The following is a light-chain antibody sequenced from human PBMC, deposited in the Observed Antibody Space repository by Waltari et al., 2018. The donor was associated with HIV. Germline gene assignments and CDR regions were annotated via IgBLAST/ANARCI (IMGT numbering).Light chain of an antibody. Sequence: QAVLTQPPSPSASPGASASLTCTLRSGINVGAYWIYWYQQKPGSPPQFTRRYKSDSDKYQGSGVPSRFSGSKDAAVNAGILFISGLQSEDEADYYCMIWHSDTVIIGGGTKLTVL. J-gene: IGLJ2*01. CDR2: YKSDSDK. CDR3: MIWHSDTVI. CDR1: SGINVGAYW. V-gene: IGLV5-45*01.